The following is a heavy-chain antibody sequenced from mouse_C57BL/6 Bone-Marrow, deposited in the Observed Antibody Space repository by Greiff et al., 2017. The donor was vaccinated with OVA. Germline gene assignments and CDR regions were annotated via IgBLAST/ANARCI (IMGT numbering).Heavy chain of an antibody. Sequence: EVKVVESGGGLVKPGGSLKLSCAASGFTFSDYGMHWVRQAPEKGLEWVAYISSGSSTIYYADTVKGRFTISRDNAKNTLFLQMTSLRSEDTAMYYCARVPTPYYYAMDYWGQGTSVTVSS. J-gene: IGHJ4*01. CDR3: ARVPTPYYYAMDY. CDR2: ISSGSSTI. D-gene: IGHD1-1*01. V-gene: IGHV5-17*01. CDR1: GFTFSDYG.